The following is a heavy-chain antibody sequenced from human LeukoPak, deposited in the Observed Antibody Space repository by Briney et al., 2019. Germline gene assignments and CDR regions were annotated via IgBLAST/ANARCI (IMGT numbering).Heavy chain of an antibody. CDR3: ARSGISYYDILTGYSPD. D-gene: IGHD3-9*01. CDR2: ISSSSSYI. V-gene: IGHV3-21*01. Sequence: GGSLRLSRAASGFTFSSYSMNWLRQAPGKGLEWVSSISSSSSYIYYADSVKGRFTISRDNAKNSLYLQMNSLRAEDTAVYYCARSGISYYDILTGYSPDWGQGTLVTVSS. J-gene: IGHJ4*02. CDR1: GFTFSSYS.